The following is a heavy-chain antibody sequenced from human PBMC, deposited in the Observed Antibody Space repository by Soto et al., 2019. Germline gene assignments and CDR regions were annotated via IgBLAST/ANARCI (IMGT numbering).Heavy chain of an antibody. J-gene: IGHJ5*02. CDR1: GGFLSESY. CDR3: VRIRYQLPSSVLWLDP. V-gene: IGHV4-34*01. CDR2: INHVGGT. D-gene: IGHD3-16*01. Sequence: SETLSLTCAVYGGFLSESYWTWIRQPPGKGLEWIGEINHVGGTNYNPSLKSRVTMSVDTSQSQFSLRLISVTAADTAMYFCVRIRYQLPSSVLWLDPWGQGSPVTVSS.